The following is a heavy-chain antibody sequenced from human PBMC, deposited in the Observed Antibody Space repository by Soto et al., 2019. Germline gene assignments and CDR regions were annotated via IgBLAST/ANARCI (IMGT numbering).Heavy chain of an antibody. CDR3: ARLTRGYIYGNDY. D-gene: IGHD5-12*01. CDR2: IYYSGT. CDR1: GGSVSSGSYY. Sequence: PSETLSLTCTVSGGSVSSGSYYWAWIRQPPGKGLEWIGNIYYSGTNKNPSLKSRVTISVDTSKNQFSLKLSTVTAADTAMYYCARLTRGYIYGNDYWGQGTLVTVSS. J-gene: IGHJ4*02. V-gene: IGHV4-61*01.